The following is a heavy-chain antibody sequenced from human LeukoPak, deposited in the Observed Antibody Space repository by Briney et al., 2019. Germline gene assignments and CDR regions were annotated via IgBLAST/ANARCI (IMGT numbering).Heavy chain of an antibody. J-gene: IGHJ5*02. D-gene: IGHD1-26*01. CDR2: INPSGAGT. V-gene: IGHV1-46*01. CDR3: ARDNSVGDNAWWFDP. Sequence: ASVKVSCKASGYTFTSFNLHWVRQAPGQGLEWMGIINPSGAGTSYAQKFEGRVTMTRDMSTSTDYMELSSLRSEDTAIYYCARDNSVGDNAWWFDPWGQGTLVTVSS. CDR1: GYTFTSFN.